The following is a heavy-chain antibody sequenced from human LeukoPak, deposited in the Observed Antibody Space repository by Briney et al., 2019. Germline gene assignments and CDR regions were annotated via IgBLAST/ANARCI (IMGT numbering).Heavy chain of an antibody. CDR2: IYPGDSNT. Sequence: GDSLKISCKGSAYTFSIAWIGWVRQMPGKGLEWMGSIYPGDSNTEYSPSFQGQVTISADKSISTAYLQWSSLKTEDTAVYYCTTDLSAVAGTFDYWGQGTLVTVSS. CDR1: AYTFSIAW. J-gene: IGHJ4*02. CDR3: TTDLSAVAGTFDY. V-gene: IGHV5-51*01. D-gene: IGHD6-19*01.